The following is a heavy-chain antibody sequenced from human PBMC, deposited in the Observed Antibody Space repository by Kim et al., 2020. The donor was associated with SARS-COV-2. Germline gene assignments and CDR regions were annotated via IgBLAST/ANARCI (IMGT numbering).Heavy chain of an antibody. CDR2: ISWNSGSI. CDR1: GFTFVDYA. J-gene: IGHJ6*02. V-gene: IGHV3-9*01. CDR3: AKIRWDFTDYGMDV. D-gene: IGHD2-8*02. Sequence: GGSLRLSCAASGFTFVDYAMHWVRQAPGKGLEWVSGISWNSGSIGYADSVKGRFTISRDNAKNSLYLQMNSLRAEDTALYYCAKIRWDFTDYGMDVWGQG.